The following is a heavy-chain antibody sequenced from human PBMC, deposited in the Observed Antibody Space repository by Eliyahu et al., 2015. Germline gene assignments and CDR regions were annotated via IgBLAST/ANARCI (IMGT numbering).Heavy chain of an antibody. CDR2: IIPILGIA. CDR3: ARVQTVTPHDYYYMDV. CDR1: GGTFSSYT. D-gene: IGHD4-23*01. Sequence: QVQLVQSGAEVKKPGSSVKVSCKASGGTFSSYTISWVRQAPGQGLEWMGRIIPILGIANYAQKYQGRVTITADKSTSTAYMELSSLRSEDTAVYYCARVQTVTPHDYYYMDVWGKGTTVTVSS. J-gene: IGHJ6*03. V-gene: IGHV1-69*02.